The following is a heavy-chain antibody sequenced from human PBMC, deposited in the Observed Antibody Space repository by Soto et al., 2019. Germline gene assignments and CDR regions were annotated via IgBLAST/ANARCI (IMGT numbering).Heavy chain of an antibody. J-gene: IGHJ5*02. CDR2: ISAYDGKI. CDR1: GYNFNIYG. D-gene: IGHD3-10*01. Sequence: ASVKVSCKASGYNFNIYGINWVRQAPGQGLELMGWISAYDGKITYVEKFQGRVTMTTDASTSTAYMELSSLRSEDTAVYYCARGTGPGLWTGRGFNWFDPWGQGTLVTVSS. V-gene: IGHV1-18*01. CDR3: ARGTGPGLWTGRGFNWFDP.